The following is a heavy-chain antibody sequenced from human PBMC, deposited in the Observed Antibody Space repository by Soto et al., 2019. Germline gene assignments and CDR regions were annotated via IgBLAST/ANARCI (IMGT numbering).Heavy chain of an antibody. CDR1: GDAFTNYI. V-gene: IGHV1-69*01. J-gene: IGHJ4*02. CDR2: IIPMFGTP. CDR3: ERGRDQPPLGLYFDS. D-gene: IGHD2-2*01. Sequence: QVQLVQSGAEVKKPGSSVKVSCKASGDAFTNYIFDWVRQAPGQGLEWMGGIIPMFGTPKYAQTFQDRVTISADVSTGTADLELTSLRFDDTAVYYCERGRDQPPLGLYFDSWGEGTRVTVSS.